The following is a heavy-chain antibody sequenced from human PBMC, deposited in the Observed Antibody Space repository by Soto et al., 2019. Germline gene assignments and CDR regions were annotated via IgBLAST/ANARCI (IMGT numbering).Heavy chain of an antibody. CDR1: GGTFSSYA. J-gene: IGHJ5*02. Sequence: SVKVSCKASGGTFSSYAISWVRQAPGQGLEWMGGIIPIFGTANYAQKFQGRVTITADKSTSTAYMELSGLRSEDTAVYYCAASAVPYCGGDCHPWGQGTLVTVSS. D-gene: IGHD2-21*02. CDR3: AASAVPYCGGDCHP. CDR2: IIPIFGTA. V-gene: IGHV1-69*06.